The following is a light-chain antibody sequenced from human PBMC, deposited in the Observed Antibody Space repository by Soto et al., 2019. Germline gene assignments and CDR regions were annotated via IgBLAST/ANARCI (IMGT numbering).Light chain of an antibody. CDR2: EVN. CDR1: SSDVGGYNY. Sequence: QSALTQPPSASGSPGQSVAISCTGTSSDVGGYNYVSWYQQHPGKAPKLMIYEVNKRPSGVPDRFSGSKSGNTASLTVSGLQAEDEADYYCVSYTSRSTYVFGSGTKVTVL. CDR3: VSYTSRSTYV. V-gene: IGLV2-8*01. J-gene: IGLJ1*01.